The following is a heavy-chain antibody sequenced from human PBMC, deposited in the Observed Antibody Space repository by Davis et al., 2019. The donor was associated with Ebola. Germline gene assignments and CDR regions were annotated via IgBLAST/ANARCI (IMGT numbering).Heavy chain of an antibody. J-gene: IGHJ4*02. CDR2: IHHSGST. V-gene: IGHV4-4*02. CDR3: AVVVAATWTFDY. Sequence: MPSETLSLTCAVSGGPTSSSNWWRWVRQPPGKGLEWIGEIHHSGSTNYNPSLKSRVTISVDTSKNQFSLKLSSVTAADTAVYYCAVVVAATWTFDYWGQGTLVTVSS. CDR1: GGPTSSSNW. D-gene: IGHD2-15*01.